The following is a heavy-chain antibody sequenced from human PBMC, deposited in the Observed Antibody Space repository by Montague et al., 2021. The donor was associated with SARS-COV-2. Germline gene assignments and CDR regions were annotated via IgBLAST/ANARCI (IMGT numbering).Heavy chain of an antibody. V-gene: IGHV4-34*01. CDR3: ARVGRQQLVRLSGMDV. Sequence: SETLSLTCDFSDGSVSAYFWSWVRQLPGKGLEWIGQVDRSGTAHYSPSLQSRLTLSVDTSNNQVSLKLSSVTAADTAVYYCARVGRQQLVRLSGMDVWGQGTTVTVSS. D-gene: IGHD6-13*01. CDR2: VDRSGTA. CDR1: DGSVSAYF. J-gene: IGHJ6*02.